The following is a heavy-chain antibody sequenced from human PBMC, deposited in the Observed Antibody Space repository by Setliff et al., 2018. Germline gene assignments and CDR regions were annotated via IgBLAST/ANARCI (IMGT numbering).Heavy chain of an antibody. CDR3: ARSGDYGSGRLSP. D-gene: IGHD3-10*01. J-gene: IGHJ5*02. CDR2: IHASGST. V-gene: IGHV4-61*02. CDR1: GGSISSGDHY. Sequence: SETLSLTCTFPGGSISSGDHYWSWIRQPAGKGLEWIGRIHASGSTNYNPSLKSRVTISLDTSNNQFSLKLSSVTAAETAMYYCARSGDYGSGRLSPWGQGTLVTVSS.